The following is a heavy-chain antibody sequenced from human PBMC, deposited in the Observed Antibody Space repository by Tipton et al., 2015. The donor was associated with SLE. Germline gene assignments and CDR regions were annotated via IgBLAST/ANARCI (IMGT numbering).Heavy chain of an antibody. J-gene: IGHJ4*02. D-gene: IGHD1-26*01. Sequence: LSLTCAASGFTFSDYYMSWIRQAPGKGLEWVSYISSSSSYTNYADSVKGRFTISRDNAKNSLYLQMNSLRSEDTAVYYCARSPKSGSYGYWGQGTLVTVSS. CDR3: ARSPKSGSYGY. CDR2: ISSSSSYT. V-gene: IGHV3-11*03. CDR1: GFTFSDYY.